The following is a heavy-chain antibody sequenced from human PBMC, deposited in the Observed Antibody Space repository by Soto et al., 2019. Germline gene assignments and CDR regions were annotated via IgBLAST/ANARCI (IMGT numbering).Heavy chain of an antibody. V-gene: IGHV4-34*01. D-gene: IGHD5-12*01. Sequence: SETLSLTCAVYGGSFSGYYWSWIRQPPGKGLEWIGEINHSGSTNYNPSLKSRVTISVDTSKNQFSLKLSSVTAADTAVYYCARGFSKERVFVRWLEYYYYYMDAWGKGTTVTVSS. J-gene: IGHJ6*03. CDR1: GGSFSGYY. CDR3: ARGFSKERVFVRWLEYYYYYMDA. CDR2: INHSGST.